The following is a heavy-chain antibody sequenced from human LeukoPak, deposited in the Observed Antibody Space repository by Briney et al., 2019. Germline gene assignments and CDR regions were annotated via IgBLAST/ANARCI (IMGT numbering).Heavy chain of an antibody. CDR1: GYTFTSYD. D-gene: IGHD6-13*01. V-gene: IGHV1-8*01. CDR3: ARGSVPPEAAAGTEFDY. J-gene: IGHJ4*02. CDR2: MNPNSGNT. Sequence: ASVKVSCKASGYTFTSYDINWVRQATGQGLEWVGWMNPNSGNTGYAQKFQGRVTMTRNTSISTAYMELSSLRSEDTAVYYCARGSVPPEAAAGTEFDYWGQGTLVTVSS.